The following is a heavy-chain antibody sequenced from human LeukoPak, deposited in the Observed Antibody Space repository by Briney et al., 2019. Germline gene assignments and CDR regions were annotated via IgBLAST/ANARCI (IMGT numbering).Heavy chain of an antibody. D-gene: IGHD3-22*01. CDR3: ARGFSTYYYDSSGYYYIRD. V-gene: IGHV4-59*08. J-gene: IGHJ4*02. Sequence: PSETLSLTCTVSGGSISPYYWSWIRQPPGKGLEWLGYIYYSGNTEYKPSLKSRVAISVDTSKNQFSLKLSSVTAADTAVYYCARGFSTYYYDSSGYYYIRDWGQGTLVTVSS. CDR1: GGSISPYY. CDR2: IYYSGNT.